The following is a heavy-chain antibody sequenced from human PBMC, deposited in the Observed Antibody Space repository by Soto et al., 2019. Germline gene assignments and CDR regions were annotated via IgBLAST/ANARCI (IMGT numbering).Heavy chain of an antibody. CDR3: ARGKGYSYGPYYFDY. J-gene: IGHJ4*02. CDR2: IYYSGST. V-gene: IGHV4-31*03. D-gene: IGHD5-18*01. CDR1: GGSISSEGYY. Sequence: KASETLSLTCTVSGGSISSEGYYWSWFRQLPGKGLEWIGDIYYSGSTYYNPSLKSRLIISGDASKNQFSLKLSSVTAADTALYYCARGKGYSYGPYYFDYWGQGTLVTVSS.